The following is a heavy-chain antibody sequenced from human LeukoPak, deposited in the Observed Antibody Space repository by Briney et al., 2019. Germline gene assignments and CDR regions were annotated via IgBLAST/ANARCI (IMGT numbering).Heavy chain of an antibody. CDR3: ARDPASRGLVAPNAFDI. J-gene: IGHJ3*02. CDR2: IIPIFGTA. D-gene: IGHD5-12*01. V-gene: IGHV1-69*05. CDR1: GGTFSSYA. Sequence: SVKVSCKASGGTFSSYAISWVRQAPGQGLEWMGGIIPIFGTANYAQKFQGRVTITTDESTSTAYMELSSLRSEDTAVYYCARDPASRGLVAPNAFDIWGQGTKVTVSS.